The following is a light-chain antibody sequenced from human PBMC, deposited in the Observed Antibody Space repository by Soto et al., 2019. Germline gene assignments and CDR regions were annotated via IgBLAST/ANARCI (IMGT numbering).Light chain of an antibody. J-gene: IGLJ1*01. V-gene: IGLV1-40*01. CDR2: GNS. Sequence: LTQPPSVSGAPGQRVTISCTGSSSNIGAGYDVHWYQQLPGTAPKLLIYGNSNRPSGVPDRFSGSKSGTSASLAITGLQAEDEADYYCQSYDSSLSGYVFGTGTKLTVL. CDR1: SSNIGAGYD. CDR3: QSYDSSLSGYV.